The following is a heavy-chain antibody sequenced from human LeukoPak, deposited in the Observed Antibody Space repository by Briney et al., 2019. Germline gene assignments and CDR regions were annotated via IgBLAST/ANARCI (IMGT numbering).Heavy chain of an antibody. CDR1: GGSFSGYY. D-gene: IGHD3-22*01. CDR3: AGMADDSSGYYSGYYYGMDV. Sequence: SETLSLTCAVYGGSFSGYYWSWIRQPPGKGLEWIGEINHSGSTNYNPSLKSRVTISVDTSKNQFSLKLSSVTAADTAVYYCAGMADDSSGYYSGYYYGMDVWGQGTTVTVSS. J-gene: IGHJ6*02. CDR2: INHSGST. V-gene: IGHV4-34*01.